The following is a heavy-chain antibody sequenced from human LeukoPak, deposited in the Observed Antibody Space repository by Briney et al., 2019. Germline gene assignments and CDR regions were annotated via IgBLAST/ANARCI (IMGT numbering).Heavy chain of an antibody. J-gene: IGHJ4*02. CDR1: GYTFTSYY. Sequence: ASVKVSCKASGYTFTSYYMHWVRQAPGQGLEWMGIINPSGGSTSYAQKFQGRVTMTRDMSTSTVYMELSSLRAEDTAVYYCAQQVGATRIDYWGQGTLVTVSS. CDR3: AQQVGATRIDY. V-gene: IGHV1-46*01. CDR2: INPSGGST. D-gene: IGHD1-26*01.